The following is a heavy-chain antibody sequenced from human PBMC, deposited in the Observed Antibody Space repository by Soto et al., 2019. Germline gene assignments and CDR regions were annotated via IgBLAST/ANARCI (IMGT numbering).Heavy chain of an antibody. CDR3: AKDSSGWYFDY. Sequence: GGSLRLSCAASGFTFSSYGMHWVRQAPGKGLEWVAVISYDGSNKYYADSVKGRFTISRDNSKNTLYLQMNSLRAEDTAVYYCAKDSSGWYFDYWGQGTLVTVSS. CDR1: GFTFSSYG. D-gene: IGHD6-19*01. CDR2: ISYDGSNK. J-gene: IGHJ4*02. V-gene: IGHV3-30*18.